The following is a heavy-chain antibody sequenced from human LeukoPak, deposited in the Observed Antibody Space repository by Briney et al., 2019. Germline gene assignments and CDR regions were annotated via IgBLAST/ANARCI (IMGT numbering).Heavy chain of an antibody. J-gene: IGHJ4*02. CDR1: GFTFSSYA. CDR2: ISGSGYST. D-gene: IGHD5-18*01. V-gene: IGHV3-23*01. CDR3: ARDGDTAMVDY. Sequence: PGGSLRLSCAASGFTFSSYAMSWVRQAPGEGLEWVSVISGSGYSTYYADSVKGRFTISRDNSKNTLYLQMNSLRAEDTAVYYCARDGDTAMVDYWGQGTLVTVSS.